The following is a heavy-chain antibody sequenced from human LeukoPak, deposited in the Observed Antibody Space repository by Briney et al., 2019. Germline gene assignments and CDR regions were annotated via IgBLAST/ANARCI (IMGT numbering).Heavy chain of an antibody. CDR2: TIPIFGTA. CDR3: ASGYDSSGYYALNGAFDI. D-gene: IGHD3-22*01. CDR1: GGTFSSYA. V-gene: IGHV1-69*01. Sequence: ASVKVSCKASGGTFSSYAISWVRQAPGQGLESMGGTIPIFGTANYAQKFQGRVTITADESTSTAYMELSSLRSEDTAVYYCASGYDSSGYYALNGAFDIWGQGTMVTVSS. J-gene: IGHJ3*02.